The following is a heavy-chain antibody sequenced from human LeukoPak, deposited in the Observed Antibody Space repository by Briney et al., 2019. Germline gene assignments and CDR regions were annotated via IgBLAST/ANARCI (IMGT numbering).Heavy chain of an antibody. V-gene: IGHV1-8*01. J-gene: IGHJ4*02. CDR3: ARYYDFWSGPLDY. Sequence: SVKVSCKASGYTFTSYDINWVRQATGQGLEWMGWMNPNSGNTGYAQKFQGRVTMTRNTSISTAYMELSSLRSEDTAVYYCARYYDFWSGPLDYWGQGTLVTVSS. CDR2: MNPNSGNT. CDR1: GYTFTSYD. D-gene: IGHD3-3*01.